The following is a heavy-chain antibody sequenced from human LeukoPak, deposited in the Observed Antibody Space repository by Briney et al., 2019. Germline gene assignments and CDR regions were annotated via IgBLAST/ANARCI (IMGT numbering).Heavy chain of an antibody. D-gene: IGHD2-15*01. CDR1: GGSFSGYY. CDR2: INHSGST. V-gene: IGHV4-34*01. Sequence: PSETLSLTCAVYGGSFSGYYWSWIRQPPGKGLEWIGEINHSGSTNYNPSLKSRVTISVDTSKNQFSLKLSSVTAADTAVYYCARDKYCSGGSCYSIFDYWGQGTLVTVSS. CDR3: ARDKYCSGGSCYSIFDY. J-gene: IGHJ4*02.